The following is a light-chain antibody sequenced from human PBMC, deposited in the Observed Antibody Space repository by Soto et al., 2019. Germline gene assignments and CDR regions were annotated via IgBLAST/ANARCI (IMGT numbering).Light chain of an antibody. CDR1: QSVLYNSDNKNY. J-gene: IGKJ4*01. Sequence: DIVLTQSPDSLAASLGERATINCKSSQSVLYNSDNKNYLAWYQQKPGQPPKLLIYWASTRDSGVPDRFSGSGSGADFTLTISSLQAEDVAVYYCQQYYTTLSFGGGTKVEIK. CDR2: WAS. V-gene: IGKV4-1*01. CDR3: QQYYTTLS.